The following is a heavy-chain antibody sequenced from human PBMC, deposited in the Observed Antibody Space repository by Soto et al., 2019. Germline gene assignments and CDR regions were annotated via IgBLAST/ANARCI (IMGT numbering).Heavy chain of an antibody. D-gene: IGHD3-10*01. V-gene: IGHV1-69*02. J-gene: IGHJ6*03. CDR3: ARGDGSGSYPNYYYYYMDV. CDR2: IIPILGIA. CDR1: GGTFSSYT. Sequence: GASVKVSCKASGGTFSSYTISWVRQAPGQGLEWMGRIIPILGIANYAQKFQGRVTITADKSTSTAYMELSSLRSEDTAVYYCARGDGSGSYPNYYYYYMDVWGKGTTVTVSS.